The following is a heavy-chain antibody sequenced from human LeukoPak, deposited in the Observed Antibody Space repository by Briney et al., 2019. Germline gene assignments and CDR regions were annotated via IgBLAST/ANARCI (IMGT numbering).Heavy chain of an antibody. J-gene: IGHJ4*02. Sequence: GGSLRLSCAASGFTFSSYATNWVRQAPGKGLEWVSVISTSGATTYYADSVKGRFTISRDNSKNTLYLYMNSLRADDTAVYYCAKPPTGSSWKGVDYWGQGTLVTVSS. CDR2: ISTSGATT. CDR3: AKPPTGSSWKGVDY. D-gene: IGHD6-13*01. CDR1: GFTFSSYA. V-gene: IGHV3-23*01.